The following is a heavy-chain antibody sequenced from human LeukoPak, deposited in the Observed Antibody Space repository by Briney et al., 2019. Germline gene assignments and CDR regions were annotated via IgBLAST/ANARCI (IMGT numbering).Heavy chain of an antibody. J-gene: IGHJ4*02. CDR1: GYNFTNYW. D-gene: IGHD3-16*02. V-gene: IGHV5-51*01. CDR2: IYPGDSDT. Sequence: GESLKISCKGSGYNFTNYWIGWVRQMPGKGLEWMGIIYPGDSDTRYSPSFQGQVTISADNSISTAYLQWSSLKASDTAIYYCARHAHGELSAHFGYWGQGTLVTVAS. CDR3: ARHAHGELSAHFGY.